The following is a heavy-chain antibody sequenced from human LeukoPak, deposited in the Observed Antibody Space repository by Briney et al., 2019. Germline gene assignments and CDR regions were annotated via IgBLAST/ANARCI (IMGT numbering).Heavy chain of an antibody. Sequence: PGGSLRLSCTASGFTFSSYEMNWVRQAPGKGLEWVSYISSSGSNIYYAGSVKGRFTISRDNAKNSLYLQMNSLRAEDTAVYYCARDVIAAAAGDYWGQGTLVTVSS. J-gene: IGHJ4*02. V-gene: IGHV3-48*03. D-gene: IGHD6-13*01. CDR1: GFTFSSYE. CDR2: ISSSGSNI. CDR3: ARDVIAAAAGDY.